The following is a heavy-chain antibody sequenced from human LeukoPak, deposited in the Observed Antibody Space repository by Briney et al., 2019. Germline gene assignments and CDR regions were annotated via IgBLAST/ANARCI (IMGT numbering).Heavy chain of an antibody. J-gene: IGHJ4*02. D-gene: IGHD3-9*01. Sequence: GGSLRLSCAASGFTFSSYEMNWVRQAPGKGLGWVSSISSSSSYIYYADSVKGRFTISRDNAKNSLYLQMNSLRAEDTALYYCARLEDYDILTGFDYWGQGTLVTVSS. CDR3: ARLEDYDILTGFDY. CDR2: ISSSSSYI. CDR1: GFTFSSYE. V-gene: IGHV3-21*01.